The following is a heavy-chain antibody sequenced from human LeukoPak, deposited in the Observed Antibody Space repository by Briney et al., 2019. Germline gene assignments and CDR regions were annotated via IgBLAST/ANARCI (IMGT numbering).Heavy chain of an antibody. CDR1: GFTFSSYW. CDR2: IKEDESDE. V-gene: IGHV3-7*01. D-gene: IGHD1-1*01. CDR3: ARWRGRQSEFDY. Sequence: GGSLRLSCEASGFTFSSYWMSWVRQAPGKGLEWVAHIKEDESDEYYVDSVRGRFTASRDNAKNSVNLQMNILRVEDTAVYHCARWRGRQSEFDYWGQGTLVTVSS. J-gene: IGHJ4*02.